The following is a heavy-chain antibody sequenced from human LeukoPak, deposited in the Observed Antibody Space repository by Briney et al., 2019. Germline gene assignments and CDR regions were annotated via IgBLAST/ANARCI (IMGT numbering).Heavy chain of an antibody. J-gene: IGHJ4*02. Sequence: SETLSLTCAVSGYSITSSSWWGWIRQPPGKGLEWIGYIYHSGTTYYNPSLQSRVAMSVDTSKNQFSLKLSSVTAVDTAVYYCARKENVYYYFDYWGQGTLVTVSS. V-gene: IGHV4-28*01. CDR1: GYSITSSSW. CDR2: IYHSGTT. CDR3: ARKENVYYYFDY. D-gene: IGHD3-10*01.